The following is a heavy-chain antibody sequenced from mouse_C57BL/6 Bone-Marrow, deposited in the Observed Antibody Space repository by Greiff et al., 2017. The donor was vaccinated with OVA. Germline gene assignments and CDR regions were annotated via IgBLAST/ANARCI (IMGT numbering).Heavy chain of an antibody. J-gene: IGHJ2*01. D-gene: IGHD1-1*01. CDR3: ARKYYGYFAY. CDR1: GYTFTSYW. Sequence: QVQLQQPGAELVKPGASVKMSCKASGYTFTSYWITWVKQRPGQGLEWIGDIYPGSGSTNYNEKFKSKATLPVDTSSSTAYIQLSSLTSEYSSVYYCARKYYGYFAYWCQCTTLTVSS. V-gene: IGHV1-55*01. CDR2: IYPGSGST.